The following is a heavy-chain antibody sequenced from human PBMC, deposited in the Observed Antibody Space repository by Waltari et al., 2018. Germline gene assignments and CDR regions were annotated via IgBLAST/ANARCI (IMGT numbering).Heavy chain of an antibody. D-gene: IGHD2-21*01. CDR3: ARVVGMRGGWFDP. CDR1: GGSISSYY. V-gene: IGHV4-59*01. Sequence: QVQLQESGPGLVKPSETLSLTCTVSGGSISSYYWSWIRQPPGKGLEWIWYIYYSGSTNYNPSLKSRVTISVDTYKNQFSLKLSSVTAADTAVYYCARVVGMRGGWFDPWGQGTLVTVSS. J-gene: IGHJ5*02. CDR2: IYYSGST.